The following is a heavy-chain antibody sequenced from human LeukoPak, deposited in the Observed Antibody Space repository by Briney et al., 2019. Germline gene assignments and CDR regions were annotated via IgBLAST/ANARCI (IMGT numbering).Heavy chain of an antibody. CDR2: INTNSGGT. CDR3: ARGEVVPAASNYYYYYYMDV. Sequence: GASLKVSCTASGYTFTGYYMRWVRQAPGQGLEWVGWINTNSGGTNYAQKSQGRVTMTRATSISTAYMELSRLRSDDTAVYYCARGEVVPAASNYYYYYYMDVWGKGTTVTVSS. V-gene: IGHV1-2*02. J-gene: IGHJ6*03. CDR1: GYTFTGYY. D-gene: IGHD2-2*01.